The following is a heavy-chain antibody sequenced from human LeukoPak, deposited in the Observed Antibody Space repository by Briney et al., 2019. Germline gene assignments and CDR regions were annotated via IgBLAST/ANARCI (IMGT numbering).Heavy chain of an antibody. D-gene: IGHD3-9*01. CDR1: GFTFSIYG. CDR3: ARTLGTISDY. Sequence: GGSLRLSCAASGFTFSIYGMGWVRQAPGKGLEWVSSISDNGGNTYYADSAKGRFTISRDNSKNTLYLQMNRLRAEDTAVYYCARTLGTISDYWGQGTLVTVSS. V-gene: IGHV3-23*01. CDR2: ISDNGGNT. J-gene: IGHJ4*02.